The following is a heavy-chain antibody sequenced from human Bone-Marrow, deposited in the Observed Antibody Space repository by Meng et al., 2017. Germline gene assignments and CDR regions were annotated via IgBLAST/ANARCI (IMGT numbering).Heavy chain of an antibody. J-gene: IGHJ4*02. CDR3: ARVVGGLSPNGDY. Sequence: GGSLRLSCAASGFTFSDYYMGWIRQAPGKGLEWVSYISSSGSATYYADSVKGRFTISRDNAKNSFYLRMNSLRAEDTAVYYCARVVGGLSPNGDYWGQGTLVTVSS. V-gene: IGHV3-11*04. CDR2: ISSSGSAT. CDR1: GFTFSDYY. D-gene: IGHD3-16*01.